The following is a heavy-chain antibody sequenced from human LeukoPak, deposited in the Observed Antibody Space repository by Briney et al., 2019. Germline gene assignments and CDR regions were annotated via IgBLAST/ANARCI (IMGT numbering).Heavy chain of an antibody. D-gene: IGHD2-2*01. CDR1: GLTFSNYW. V-gene: IGHV3-74*01. J-gene: IGHJ4*02. CDR2: INTDGSST. Sequence: GGSLRLSCAASGLTFSNYWMHWVRQAPGKGLVCVSRINTDGSSTNYADSVKGRFTISRDNAKNTLYLQMDSLTAEDTAVYYCAGIGVVGDCTTTSCPRPFDYWGQGTLVTVSS. CDR3: AGIGVVGDCTTTSCPRPFDY.